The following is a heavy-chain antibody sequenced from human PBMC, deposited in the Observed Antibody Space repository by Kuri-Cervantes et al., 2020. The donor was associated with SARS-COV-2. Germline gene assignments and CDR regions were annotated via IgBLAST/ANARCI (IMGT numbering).Heavy chain of an antibody. J-gene: IGHJ4*02. CDR1: GGTFSSYA. D-gene: IGHD6-19*01. V-gene: IGHV1-18*01. CDR2: ISAYNGNT. Sequence: ASVKVSCKASGGTFSSYAVSWVRQAPGQGLEWMGWISAYNGNTNYAQKLQGRVTMTTDTSTSTAYMELRSLRSDDTAVYYCARGPFSSGWFDYWGQGTLVTVSS. CDR3: ARGPFSSGWFDY.